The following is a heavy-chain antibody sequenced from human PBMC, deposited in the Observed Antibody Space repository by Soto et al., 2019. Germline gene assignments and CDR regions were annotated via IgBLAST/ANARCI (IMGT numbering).Heavy chain of an antibody. D-gene: IGHD3-3*01. V-gene: IGHV3-23*05. CDR1: GFTFSTDA. CDR3: AKGRNYDFYFDC. J-gene: IGHJ4*02. CDR2: IVGSGTGT. Sequence: PGGTLRLSCAASGFTFSTDAMSWVRQAPGKGLEWASSIVGSGTGTYYADSVKGRFTISRENSKNTLYLHMNSLRVEDTAVYYCAKGRNYDFYFDCWGRGTLVTVSS.